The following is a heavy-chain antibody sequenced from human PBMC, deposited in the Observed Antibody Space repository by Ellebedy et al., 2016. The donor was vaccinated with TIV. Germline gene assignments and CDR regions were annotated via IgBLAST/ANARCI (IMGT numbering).Heavy chain of an antibody. CDR2: IWYDGSNK. D-gene: IGHD2-21*01. Sequence: GESLKISXAASGFTFSSYGMHWVRQAPGKGLEWVAVIWYDGSNKYYADSVKGRFTISRDNSKNTLYLQMNSLRAEDTAVYYCAREHIVVVIAEAHYYYYGMDVWGQGTTVTVSS. V-gene: IGHV3-33*01. CDR1: GFTFSSYG. J-gene: IGHJ6*02. CDR3: AREHIVVVIAEAHYYYYGMDV.